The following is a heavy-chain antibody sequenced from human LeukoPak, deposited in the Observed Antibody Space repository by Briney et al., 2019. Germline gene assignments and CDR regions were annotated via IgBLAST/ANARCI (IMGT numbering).Heavy chain of an antibody. CDR2: INHSGST. V-gene: IGHV4-34*01. D-gene: IGHD4-17*01. CDR1: GGSFSGYY. J-gene: IGHJ4*02. Sequence: PSETLSLTCAVYGGSFSGYYWSWIRQPPGKGLEWIGEINHSGSTNYNRSLKSRVTISVDTSKNQFSLKLSSVTAADTAVYYCASLTVTTKDYWGQGTLVTVSS. CDR3: ASLTVTTKDY.